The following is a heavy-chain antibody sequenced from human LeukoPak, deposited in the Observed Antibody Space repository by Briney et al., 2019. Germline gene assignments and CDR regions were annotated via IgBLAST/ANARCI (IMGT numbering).Heavy chain of an antibody. CDR3: AKARFTVTNYFDY. Sequence: PGGSLRLSCAASGSTFSNYAMSWVRQAPGKGLEWVSAISGSGTYTYYADSVKGRFTISRDNSKNTMYLQMNSLRAEDTAVYYCAKARFTVTNYFDYWGQGTLVTVSS. V-gene: IGHV3-23*01. CDR2: ISGSGTYT. J-gene: IGHJ4*02. CDR1: GSTFSNYA. D-gene: IGHD4-11*01.